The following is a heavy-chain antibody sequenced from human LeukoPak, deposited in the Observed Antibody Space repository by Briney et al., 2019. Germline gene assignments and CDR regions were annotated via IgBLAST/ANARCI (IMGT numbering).Heavy chain of an antibody. CDR2: ISSSGSTI. J-gene: IGHJ6*04. Sequence: GGSLRLSCAASGFTFSSYSMNWVRQAPGKRLEWVSYISSSGSTIYYADSVKGRSTISRDNAKNSLYLQMNSLRAEDTAVYYCAELGITMIGGVWGKGTTVTISS. D-gene: IGHD3-10*02. CDR3: AELGITMIGGV. V-gene: IGHV3-48*04. CDR1: GFTFSSYS.